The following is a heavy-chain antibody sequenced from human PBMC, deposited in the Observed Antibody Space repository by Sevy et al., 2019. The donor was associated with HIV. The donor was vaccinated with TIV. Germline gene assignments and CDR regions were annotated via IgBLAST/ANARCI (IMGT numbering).Heavy chain of an antibody. CDR1: GGTFSSYA. CDR2: IIPIFGTE. V-gene: IGHV1-69*06. Sequence: ASVKVSCKASGGTFSSYAISWVRQAPGQGLEWMGGIIPIFGTENYAQMFQGRVTITADKSTSTVYRERSSLRSEDTAVYYCAREKHRSHIVVVTGNDAFDIWGQGTMVTGSS. D-gene: IGHD2-21*02. J-gene: IGHJ3*02. CDR3: AREKHRSHIVVVTGNDAFDI.